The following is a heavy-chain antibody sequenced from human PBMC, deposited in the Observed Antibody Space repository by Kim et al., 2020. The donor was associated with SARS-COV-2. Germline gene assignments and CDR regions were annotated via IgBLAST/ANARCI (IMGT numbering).Heavy chain of an antibody. V-gene: IGHV4-30-4*01. J-gene: IGHJ5*02. CDR1: GGSISSGDYY. CDR3: ARDIVLTRWFDP. D-gene: IGHD3-10*01. Sequence: SETLSLTCTVSGGSISSGDYYWSWIRQSPVKGLEWIGYIYYSGSTYYNPSLKSRVTISIDTSKNQFSLKLSSVTAADTAIYYCARDIVLTRWFDPWGQGTLVTVSS. CDR2: IYYSGST.